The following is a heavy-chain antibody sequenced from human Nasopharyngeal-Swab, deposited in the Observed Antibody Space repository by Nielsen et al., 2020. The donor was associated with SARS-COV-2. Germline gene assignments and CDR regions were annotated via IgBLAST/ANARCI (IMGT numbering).Heavy chain of an antibody. V-gene: IGHV5-10-1*01. CDR3: ARHAPDPVIVATIYYYYYMDV. CDR1: GYSFTSYW. J-gene: IGHJ6*03. Sequence: GESLKISCKGSGYSFTSYWISWVRQMPGKGLEWMGRIDPSDSYTNYSPSFQGHVTISADKSISTAYLQWSSLKASDTAMYYCARHAPDPVIVATIYYYYYMDVWGKGTTVTVSS. D-gene: IGHD5-12*01. CDR2: IDPSDSYT.